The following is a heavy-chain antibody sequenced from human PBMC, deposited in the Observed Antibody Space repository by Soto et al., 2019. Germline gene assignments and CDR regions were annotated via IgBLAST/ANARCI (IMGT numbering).Heavy chain of an antibody. CDR1: GGSISSGDYY. CDR3: ARSRYSGSYFFDY. CDR2: IHYSGST. V-gene: IGHV4-30-4*01. J-gene: IGHJ4*02. Sequence: SETLSLTCTVSGGSISSGDYYWSWIRQPPGKGLEWIAYIHYSGSTYYNPSLKSRVTISVDTSKNQFSLKLSSVTAADTAVYYCARSRYSGSYFFDYWGQGILVTVSS. D-gene: IGHD1-26*01.